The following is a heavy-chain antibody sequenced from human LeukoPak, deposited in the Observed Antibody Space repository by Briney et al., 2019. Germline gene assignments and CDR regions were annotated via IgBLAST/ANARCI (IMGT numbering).Heavy chain of an antibody. V-gene: IGHV4-34*01. J-gene: IGHJ6*02. Sequence: SETLSLTCAVYGGSFSGYYWSWIRQPPGKGLEWIGEINRSGSTNYNPSLKSRVTISVDTSKNQFSLKLSSVTAADTAVYYCARNRLRFLEWLSEGMDVWGQGTTVTVSS. D-gene: IGHD3-3*01. CDR1: GGSFSGYY. CDR2: INRSGST. CDR3: ARNRLRFLEWLSEGMDV.